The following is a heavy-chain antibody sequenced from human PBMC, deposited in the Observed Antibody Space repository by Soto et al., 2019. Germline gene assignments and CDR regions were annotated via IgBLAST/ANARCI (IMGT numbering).Heavy chain of an antibody. Sequence: PSETLSLTCTVAGVSIRSSGYYWSWIRQHPKKGLEWIGYIDYSGITYYNPSLTSRFVISVDTSENKFSLKVRSLTAADTAVYYCARAPFYHENNAFYSYLDSWGQGILVTVSS. CDR1: GVSIRSSGYY. V-gene: IGHV4-31*03. D-gene: IGHD3-3*02. CDR2: IDYSGIT. J-gene: IGHJ4*02. CDR3: ARAPFYHENNAFYSYLDS.